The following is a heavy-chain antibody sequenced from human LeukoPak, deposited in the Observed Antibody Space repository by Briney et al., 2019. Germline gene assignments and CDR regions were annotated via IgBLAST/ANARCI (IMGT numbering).Heavy chain of an antibody. CDR3: ARQEWGTYHSDS. D-gene: IGHD3-3*01. CDR1: GGSISSYY. CDR2: IYYSGST. Sequence: SETLSLTCTVSGGSISSYYWSWIRQFPGKGLEWIGYIYYSGSTNYNPSLESRVTISVDTSKNQFSLELSSVTAADTAVYYCARQEWGTYHSDSWGQGTLVTVSS. V-gene: IGHV4-59*08. J-gene: IGHJ4*02.